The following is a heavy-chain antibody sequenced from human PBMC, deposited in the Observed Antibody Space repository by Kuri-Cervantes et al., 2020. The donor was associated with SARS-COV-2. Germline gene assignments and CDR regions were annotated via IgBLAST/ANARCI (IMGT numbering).Heavy chain of an antibody. D-gene: IGHD6-13*01. CDR3: ARPIVAAGFDY. Sequence: SETLSLTCTVSGGSISSGVYYWGWIRQPPGKGLEWIGSIYYSGTTYYNPSLKSRVTTSVDTSKNQFSLNLSSVTAADTAVYYCARPIVAAGFDYWGQGTLVTVSS. J-gene: IGHJ4*02. CDR2: IYYSGTT. V-gene: IGHV4-39*01. CDR1: GGSISSGVYY.